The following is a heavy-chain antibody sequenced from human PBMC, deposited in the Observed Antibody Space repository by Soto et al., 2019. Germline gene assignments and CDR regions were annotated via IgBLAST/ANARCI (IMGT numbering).Heavy chain of an antibody. CDR2: ISGRGTTT. Sequence: LRLSCEASGFSFGSYSMNWVRQAPGKGLEWVSFISGRGTTTYYADSVRGRFTVSRDNAKNSLSLEVNSLRDEDTAVYYCARLGYCSSATCKYYFYYYGMDVWGQGTTVTVSS. CDR1: GFSFGSYS. D-gene: IGHD2-2*01. CDR3: ARLGYCSSATCKYYFYYYGMDV. V-gene: IGHV3-48*02. J-gene: IGHJ6*02.